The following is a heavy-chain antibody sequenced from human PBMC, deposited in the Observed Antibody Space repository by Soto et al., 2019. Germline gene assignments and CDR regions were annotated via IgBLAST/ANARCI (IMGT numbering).Heavy chain of an antibody. CDR1: GGSVSSGSYY. V-gene: IGHV4-61*01. Sequence: QVQLQESGPGLVKPSETLSLSCTVSGGSVSSGSYYWSWIRQPPGKGLEWIGYIHYSGRTNHNPSHRIRATVSVVTSTNQFALVLSCVAAADTAVYYCANYPTTATSDYWAQGTLATVSS. J-gene: IGHJ4*02. CDR2: IHYSGRT. D-gene: IGHD1-26*01. CDR3: ANYPTTATSDY.